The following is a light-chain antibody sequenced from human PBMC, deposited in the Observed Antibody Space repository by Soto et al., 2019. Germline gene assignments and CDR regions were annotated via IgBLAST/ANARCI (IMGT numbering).Light chain of an antibody. CDR1: DSDVGRFNL. V-gene: IGLV2-11*01. CDR3: CSYADTFYV. Sequence: QSVLTQPRSVSGSPGQSVTISCTGADSDVGRFNLVSWYQHSPGKVPKLMIYDVDKRSSGVPDRFSGSKSGNTASLTISGLQDEDEADYYCCSYADTFYVFGSGTKLTVL. CDR2: DVD. J-gene: IGLJ1*01.